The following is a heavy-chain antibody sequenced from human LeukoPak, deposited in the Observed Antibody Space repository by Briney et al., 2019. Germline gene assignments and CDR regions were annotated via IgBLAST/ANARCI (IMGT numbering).Heavy chain of an antibody. D-gene: IGHD2-21*02. CDR3: ATDPAYCGGDCYLK. CDR1: GYTFTSYG. CDR2: ISAYNGNT. J-gene: IGHJ4*02. Sequence: GASVKVSCKASGYTFTSYGISWVRQAPGQGLEWMGWISAYNGNTNYAQKFQGRVTMTEDTSTDTAYMELSSLRSEDTAVYYCATDPAYCGGDCYLKWGQGTLVTVSS. V-gene: IGHV1-18*01.